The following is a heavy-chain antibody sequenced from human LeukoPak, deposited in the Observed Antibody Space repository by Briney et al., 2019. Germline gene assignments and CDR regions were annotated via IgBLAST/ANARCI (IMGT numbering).Heavy chain of an antibody. D-gene: IGHD3-22*01. CDR3: ARGHYYDTSGYYANPNWFDP. CDR1: GGTFSSYA. Sequence: GSSVKVSCKASGGTFSSYAISWVRQAPGQGLEWMGGIIPIFGTANYAQKFQGRVTITADESTSTAYMELSGLRSEDTAVYYCARGHYYDTSGYYANPNWFDPWGQGTLVTVSP. J-gene: IGHJ5*02. V-gene: IGHV1-69*01. CDR2: IIPIFGTA.